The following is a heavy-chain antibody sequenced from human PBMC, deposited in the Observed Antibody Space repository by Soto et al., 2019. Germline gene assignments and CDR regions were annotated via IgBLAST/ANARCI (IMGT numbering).Heavy chain of an antibody. CDR3: ARVRCTANSCFVFDP. J-gene: IGHJ5*02. Sequence: SETLPLTCTVSGGAINSAGYYWTWIRQHPGTGLEWIGYIYYSGMTHYNPSLMGRVTISSDTTKNQFSLRLKSVTAADTAVYYCARVRCTANSCFVFDPWGQGTLVTVSS. V-gene: IGHV4-31*03. CDR1: GGAINSAGYY. CDR2: IYYSGMT. D-gene: IGHD2-2*01.